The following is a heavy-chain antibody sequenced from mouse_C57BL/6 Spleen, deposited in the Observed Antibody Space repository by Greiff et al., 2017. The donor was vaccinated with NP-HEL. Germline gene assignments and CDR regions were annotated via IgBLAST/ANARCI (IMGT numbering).Heavy chain of an antibody. Sequence: EVKLMESGAELVRPGASVKLSCTASGFNIKDYYMHWVKQRPEQGLEWIGRIDPEDGDTEYAPKFQGKATMTADTSSNTAYLQLSSLTSEDTAVYYCTTYYYGSRSLFAYWGQGTLVTVSA. V-gene: IGHV14-1*01. D-gene: IGHD1-1*01. CDR3: TTYYYGSRSLFAY. CDR2: IDPEDGDT. J-gene: IGHJ3*01. CDR1: GFNIKDYY.